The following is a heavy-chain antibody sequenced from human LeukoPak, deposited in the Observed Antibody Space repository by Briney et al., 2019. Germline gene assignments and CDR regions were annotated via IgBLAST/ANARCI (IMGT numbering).Heavy chain of an antibody. V-gene: IGHV1-2*06. CDR2: INPNSGAT. CDR1: GYTFTGYY. D-gene: IGHD6-19*01. J-gene: IGHJ4*02. Sequence: GASVKVSCKXSGYTFTGYYMHWVRQAPGQGLEWMGRINPNSGATNYAQKFQGRVTMTRDTSISTAYMELSRLRSDDTAVYYCAREAVAGSWGNFDYWGQGTLVTVSS. CDR3: AREAVAGSWGNFDY.